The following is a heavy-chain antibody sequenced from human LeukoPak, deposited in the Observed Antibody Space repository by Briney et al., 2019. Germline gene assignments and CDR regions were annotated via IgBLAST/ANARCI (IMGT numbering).Heavy chain of an antibody. D-gene: IGHD3-10*01. Sequence: PGGSLRLSCAASGFTFSGSAMHWVRQASGKGLEWVGRIRSKANSYATAYAASVKGRFTISRDDSKNTAYLQMNSLKTEDTAVYYCTTAGYGSGSYLNWFDPWGQGTLVTVSS. V-gene: IGHV3-73*01. CDR1: GFTFSGSA. CDR3: TTAGYGSGSYLNWFDP. CDR2: IRSKANSYAT. J-gene: IGHJ5*02.